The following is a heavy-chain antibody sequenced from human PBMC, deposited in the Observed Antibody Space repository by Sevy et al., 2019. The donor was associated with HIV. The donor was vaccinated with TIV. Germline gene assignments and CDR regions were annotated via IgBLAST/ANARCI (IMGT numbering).Heavy chain of an antibody. D-gene: IGHD6-6*01. J-gene: IGHJ4*02. Sequence: SETLSLTCTVSGGSISSYYWSWIRQPPGKGLEWIGYIYYSGSTNYNPSLKSRVTISVDTSKNQFSLKLSAVTAADTAVDYCARAESIAARRFFDYWGQGTLVTVSS. CDR2: IYYSGST. V-gene: IGHV4-59*01. CDR3: ARAESIAARRFFDY. CDR1: GGSISSYY.